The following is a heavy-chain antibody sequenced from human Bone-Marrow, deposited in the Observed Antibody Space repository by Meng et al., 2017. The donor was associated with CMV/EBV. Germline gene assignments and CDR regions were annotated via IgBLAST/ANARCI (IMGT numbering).Heavy chain of an antibody. Sequence: AAVEVYCKASGYTFTSYGISWVRQAPGQGLEWMGWISAYNGNTNYAQKLQGRVTMTTDTSTSTAYMELRSLRSDDTAVYYCARVDIVVVPAPTDYWGQGTLVTVSS. CDR1: GYTFTSYG. CDR3: ARVDIVVVPAPTDY. J-gene: IGHJ4*02. D-gene: IGHD2-2*03. V-gene: IGHV1-18*01. CDR2: ISAYNGNT.